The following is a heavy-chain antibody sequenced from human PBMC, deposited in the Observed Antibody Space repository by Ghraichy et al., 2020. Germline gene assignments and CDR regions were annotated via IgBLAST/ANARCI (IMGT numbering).Heavy chain of an antibody. CDR1: GDSVNSAA. Sequence: LRLSCAISGDSVNSAAWNWIRQSPSRGLEWLGRTYYASKWFTNYALSVKSRITINPDTSKNHFFLQLNSVTPEDTAVYFCARGWGRTGFDYWGQGTLVTVSS. J-gene: IGHJ4*02. D-gene: IGHD2-8*02. CDR2: TYYASKWFT. CDR3: ARGWGRTGFDY. V-gene: IGHV6-1*01.